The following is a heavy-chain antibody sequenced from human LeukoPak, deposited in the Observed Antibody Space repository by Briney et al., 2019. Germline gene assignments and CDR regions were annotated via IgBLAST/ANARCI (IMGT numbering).Heavy chain of an antibody. CDR1: GGSINNYY. J-gene: IGHJ3*02. CDR2: IHYTGST. CDR3: AGDGSGSLSAFDI. Sequence: SETLSLTCTVSGGSINNYYWIWIRQPPGKGLEWIGYIHYTGSTDYNPSLKSRVTISVDTSKNQFSLKLSSVTAADTAVYYCAGDGSGSLSAFDIWGQGTMVTVSS. V-gene: IGHV4-59*12. D-gene: IGHD3-10*01.